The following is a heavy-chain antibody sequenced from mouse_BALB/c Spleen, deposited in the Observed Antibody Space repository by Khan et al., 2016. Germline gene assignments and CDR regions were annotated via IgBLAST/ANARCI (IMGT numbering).Heavy chain of an antibody. CDR1: GFTFSDYY. D-gene: IGHD1-1*02. CDR2: ISDGGAYT. J-gene: IGHJ1*01. V-gene: IGHV5-4*02. CDR3: ARTYGNYGYFDV. Sequence: EVELVESGGGLVKPGGSLKLSCAASGFTFSDYYMYWVRQTPEKRLEWVATISDGGAYTYYPDSVKGRFTISRDTAKNNLYLQVSSLKSEDTAMYYCARTYGNYGYFDVWGAGTTVTVSS.